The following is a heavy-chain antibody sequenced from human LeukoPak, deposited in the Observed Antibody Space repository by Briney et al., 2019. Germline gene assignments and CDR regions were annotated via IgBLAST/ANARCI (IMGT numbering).Heavy chain of an antibody. Sequence: ASVKVSCKASGYTFTGYYMHWVRQAPGQGLEWMGWINPNSGGTNYAQKFQGRVTMTRDTSISTAYMELSRLRSDDTAVYYCARETHPYDILTGYLSPWFDPWGQGTLVTVSS. D-gene: IGHD3-9*01. CDR2: INPNSGGT. CDR1: GYTFTGYY. CDR3: ARETHPYDILTGYLSPWFDP. J-gene: IGHJ5*02. V-gene: IGHV1-2*02.